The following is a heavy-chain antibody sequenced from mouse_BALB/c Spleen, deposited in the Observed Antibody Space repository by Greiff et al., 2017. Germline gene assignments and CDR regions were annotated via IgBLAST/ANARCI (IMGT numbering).Heavy chain of an antibody. D-gene: IGHD1-2*01. CDR3: TRARLRLPDY. CDR2: IRLKSNNYAT. Sequence: EVQLQQSGGGLVQPGGSMKLSCVASGFTFSNYWMNWVRQSPEKGLEWVAEIRLKSNNYATHYAESVKGRFTISRDDSKSSVYLQMNNLRAEDTGIYYCTRARLRLPDYWGQGTTLTVSS. J-gene: IGHJ2*01. CDR1: GFTFSNYW. V-gene: IGHV6-6*02.